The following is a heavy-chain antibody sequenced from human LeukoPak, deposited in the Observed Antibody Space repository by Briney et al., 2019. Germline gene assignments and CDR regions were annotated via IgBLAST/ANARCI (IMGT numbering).Heavy chain of an antibody. Sequence: RASETLSLTCTVSGGSITSGNYYWSWIRQPAGKGLEWVGRIYSTGSTNYNPSLKSRVTISVDTSKNQFSLRLSSVTAADTAVYYCAGLPRISMVRGAYYYYYMGVWGKGTTVTISS. V-gene: IGHV4-61*02. D-gene: IGHD3-10*01. J-gene: IGHJ6*03. CDR3: AGLPRISMVRGAYYYYYMGV. CDR2: IYSTGST. CDR1: GGSITSGNYY.